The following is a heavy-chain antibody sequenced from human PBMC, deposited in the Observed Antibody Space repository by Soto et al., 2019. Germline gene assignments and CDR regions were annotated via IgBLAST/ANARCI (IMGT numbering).Heavy chain of an antibody. Sequence: EVQLLESGGGLVQPGGSLRLSCAASGFTFSSYAMSWVRQAPGKGLEWVSAISGSGGSTYYADSVKGRFTISRDSSKNTLYLQMNSLRAEDTAVYYCAKDHDFGVVISEFDYWGQGTLVTVSS. CDR2: ISGSGGST. D-gene: IGHD3-3*01. CDR3: AKDHDFGVVISEFDY. V-gene: IGHV3-23*01. J-gene: IGHJ4*02. CDR1: GFTFSSYA.